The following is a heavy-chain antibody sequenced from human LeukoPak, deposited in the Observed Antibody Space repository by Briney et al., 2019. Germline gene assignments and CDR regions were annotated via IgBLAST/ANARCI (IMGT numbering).Heavy chain of an antibody. CDR3: AKSRILGAGLLDF. V-gene: IGHV3-74*03. J-gene: IGHJ4*02. CDR2: LNRDGSAS. Sequence: PGGSLRLSCAASGFDFSDSWMHWVRQAPGKGLFWVSSLNRDGSASTYADSVKGRFTFSRDNSKNTLYLQMSSLRAEDTAVYFCAKSRILGAGLLDFWGQGTLVTVSS. CDR1: GFDFSDSW. D-gene: IGHD3-16*01.